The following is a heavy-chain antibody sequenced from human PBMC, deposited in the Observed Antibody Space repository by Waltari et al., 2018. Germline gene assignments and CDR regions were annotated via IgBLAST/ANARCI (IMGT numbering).Heavy chain of an antibody. V-gene: IGHV4-34*01. D-gene: IGHD4-17*01. CDR3: ARRPPVTTWFDP. CDR2: INHSGST. J-gene: IGHJ5*02. Sequence: QVQLQQGGAGLLKPSETLSLTCAVYGGSFSGYYWSWIRHPPGKGLEWIGEINHSGSTNYNPSLKSRVTISVDTSKNQFSLKLSSVTAADTAVYYCARRPPVTTWFDPWGQGTLVTVSS. CDR1: GGSFSGYY.